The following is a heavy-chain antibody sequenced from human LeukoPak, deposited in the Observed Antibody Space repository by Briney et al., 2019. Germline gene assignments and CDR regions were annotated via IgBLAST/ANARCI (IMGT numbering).Heavy chain of an antibody. Sequence: SETLSLTCAVYGGSFSGYYWSWIRQPPGEGLEWIGEINHSGSTNYSPSLKSRVNISVDTSKNQFSRKLSSVTAADTAVYYSARGVGPRDDYVGGSYRESRGFEWMGFDYWGQGTLVTVSS. CDR3: ARGVGPRDDYVGGSYRESRGFEWMGFDY. J-gene: IGHJ4*02. V-gene: IGHV4-34*01. CDR2: INHSGST. D-gene: IGHD3-16*02. CDR1: GGSFSGYY.